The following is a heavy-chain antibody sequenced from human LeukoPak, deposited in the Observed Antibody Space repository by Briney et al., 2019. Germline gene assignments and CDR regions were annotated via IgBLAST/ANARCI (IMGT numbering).Heavy chain of an antibody. CDR3: ARDPGFPLDY. CDR2: IKQDGSEK. D-gene: IGHD3-10*01. Sequence: PGGSLRLSCAASGLTFSSFWMSWLRQAPGKGLEWVANIKQDGSEKYYVDSVKGRFTVSRDNAKNSLYLQMNSLRAEDTAVYYCARDPGFPLDYWGQGTLVTVSS. V-gene: IGHV3-7*04. CDR1: GLTFSSFW. J-gene: IGHJ4*02.